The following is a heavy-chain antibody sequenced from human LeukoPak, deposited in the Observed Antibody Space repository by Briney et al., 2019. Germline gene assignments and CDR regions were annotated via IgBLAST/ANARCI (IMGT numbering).Heavy chain of an antibody. CDR2: ISGSGGST. D-gene: IGHD6-19*01. V-gene: IGHV3-23*01. CDR1: GFTFSSYW. CDR3: AKVLGIAVAGFDY. Sequence: GGSLRLSCAASGFTFSSYWMSWVRQAPGKGLEWVSAISGSGGSTYYADSVKGRFTISRDNSKNTLYLQMNSLRAEDTAVYYCAKVLGIAVAGFDYWGQGTLVTVSS. J-gene: IGHJ4*02.